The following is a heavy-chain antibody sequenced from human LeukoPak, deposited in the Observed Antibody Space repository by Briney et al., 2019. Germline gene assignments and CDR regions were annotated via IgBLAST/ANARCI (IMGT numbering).Heavy chain of an antibody. V-gene: IGHV3-23*01. J-gene: IGHJ4*02. CDR2: ISGSGGST. CDR3: AKDRVYMGIAATY. Sequence: PGGSLRLSCAASGFTFSSYGMHWVRQAPGKGLEWVSAISGSGGSTYYADSVKGRFTISRDNSKNTLYLQMNSLRAEDTAVYYCAKDRVYMGIAATYWGQGTLVTVSS. CDR1: GFTFSSYG. D-gene: IGHD6-13*01.